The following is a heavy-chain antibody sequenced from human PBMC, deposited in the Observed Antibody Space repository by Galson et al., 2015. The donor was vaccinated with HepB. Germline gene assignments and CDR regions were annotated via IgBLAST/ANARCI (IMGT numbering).Heavy chain of an antibody. CDR3: ARGLRNIAASGMFADY. Sequence: SVKVSCKASGYSFTTYAMNWVRQAPGQGLEYIGWIDTNTGNPTYAQGFTGHFVFSLDTSVSTAYLQINSLKADDTAVYYCARGLRNIAASGMFADYWGQGTLVTVSS. J-gene: IGHJ4*02. V-gene: IGHV7-4-1*02. CDR1: GYSFTTYA. CDR2: IDTNTGNP. D-gene: IGHD6-13*01.